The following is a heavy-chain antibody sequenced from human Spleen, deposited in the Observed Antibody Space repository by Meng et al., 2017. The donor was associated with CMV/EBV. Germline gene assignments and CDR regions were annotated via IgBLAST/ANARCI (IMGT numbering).Heavy chain of an antibody. Sequence: GESLKISCAASGFTFSSYAMSWVRQAPGKGLEWLSSISGNSDSTYYADSVKGRITISRDNSKNTVYLQMNSLRAEDTAVYYCAKGRITMVRGPDYWGQGTLVTVSS. CDR2: ISGNSDST. CDR1: GFTFSSYA. CDR3: AKGRITMVRGPDY. V-gene: IGHV3-23*01. J-gene: IGHJ4*02. D-gene: IGHD3-10*01.